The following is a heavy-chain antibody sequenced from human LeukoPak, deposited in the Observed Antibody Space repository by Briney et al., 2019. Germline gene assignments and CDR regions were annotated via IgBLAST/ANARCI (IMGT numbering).Heavy chain of an antibody. Sequence: PGGSLRLSCAGSGITFSHFWMSWVRQAPGKGLEWVAYIKKTGIETYYLDSVKGRFTITRDNNRNSLFLQMYSLRAEDTAVYFCARENGYCSGSDCYSYFDSWGQGTLVTVSS. CDR1: GITFSHFW. CDR3: ARENGYCSGSDCYSYFDS. CDR2: IKKTGIET. D-gene: IGHD2-15*01. J-gene: IGHJ4*02. V-gene: IGHV3-7*01.